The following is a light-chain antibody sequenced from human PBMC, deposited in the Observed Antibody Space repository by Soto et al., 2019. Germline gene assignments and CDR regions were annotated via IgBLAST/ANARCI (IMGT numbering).Light chain of an antibody. J-gene: IGKJ4*01. CDR1: QSLLHSNGYNY. CDR2: LGS. V-gene: IGKV2-28*01. Sequence: DSLMTQSPLSLPVTPGEPASISCRSSQSLLHSNGYNYLDWYLQKPGQSPQLLIYLGSNRASGVPDRFSGSGSGTDFTLKISRVEAEDVGVYYCMQALQTPRTFGGGTKVDI. CDR3: MQALQTPRT.